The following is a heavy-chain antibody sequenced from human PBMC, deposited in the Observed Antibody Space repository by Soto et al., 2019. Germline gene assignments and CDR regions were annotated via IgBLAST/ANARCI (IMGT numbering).Heavy chain of an antibody. CDR1: GDTVSSNSVA. CDR2: TYYRSRWYS. J-gene: IGHJ6*02. CDR3: ARSEEDSDYYYYGMDV. Sequence: QTLSLTCVGSGDTVSSNSVAWNWVRQSPARGLEWFGRTYYRSRWYSDYAVSVRSRIDINADTSKNQVSLQLNSVTPEDTAVYYCARSEEDSDYYYYGMDVWGQGTTVTVSS. D-gene: IGHD2-15*01. V-gene: IGHV6-1*01.